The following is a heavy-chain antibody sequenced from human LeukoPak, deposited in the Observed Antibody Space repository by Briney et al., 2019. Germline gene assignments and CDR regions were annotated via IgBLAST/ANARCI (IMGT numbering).Heavy chain of an antibody. D-gene: IGHD3-10*01. Sequence: ASVKVSCKASGYTFTSYGISWVRQAPGQGLEWMGWISAYNGNTNYAQKLQGRVTMTTDTSTSTAYMELRSLRSDDTAVYYCARTETQYYFGSGTYYPLDYWGQGTLVTVSS. CDR2: ISAYNGNT. J-gene: IGHJ4*02. V-gene: IGHV1-18*01. CDR3: ARTETQYYFGSGTYYPLDY. CDR1: GYTFTSYG.